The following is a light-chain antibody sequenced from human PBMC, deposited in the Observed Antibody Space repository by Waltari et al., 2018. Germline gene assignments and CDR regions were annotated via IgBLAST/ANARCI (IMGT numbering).Light chain of an antibody. J-gene: IGLJ2*01. CDR2: AND. CDR3: AAWDDSLGVWT. Sequence: QSVLTQPPSASGTPGQRVTISCSGSSSNIGNNYVYWHQQLPGTAPKLLISANDQRPSGVPDRFSGSKSGTSASRAISGLRSEDEADYYCAAWDDSLGVWTFGGGTKLTVL. V-gene: IGLV1-47*01. CDR1: SSNIGNNY.